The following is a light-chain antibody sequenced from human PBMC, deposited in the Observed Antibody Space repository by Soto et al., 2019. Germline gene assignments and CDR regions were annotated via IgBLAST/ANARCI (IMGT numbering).Light chain of an antibody. J-gene: IGLJ2*01. Sequence: SASLGASVKLTCTLSSGHSSYAIAWHQQQPEKGPRYLMKLNSDGSHSKGDGIPDRFSGSSSGAERYLTISSLQSEDEADYYCQTWGTGAVVFGGGTKLTVL. CDR1: SGHSSYA. V-gene: IGLV4-69*01. CDR2: LNSDGSH. CDR3: QTWGTGAVV.